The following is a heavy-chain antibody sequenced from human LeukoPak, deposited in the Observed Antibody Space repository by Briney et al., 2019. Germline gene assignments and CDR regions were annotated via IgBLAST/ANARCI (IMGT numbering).Heavy chain of an antibody. Sequence: PSETLSLTCTVSGGSISSSSYYWGWLRQPPGTGLEWLGSIYYSGSTYYNPSLKSRVTISVDTSKNQFSLKLSSVTAADTAVYYCARGDYYGSPKVVAAWGQGTLVTVSS. V-gene: IGHV4-39*07. J-gene: IGHJ5*02. CDR3: ARGDYYGSPKVVAA. D-gene: IGHD3-10*01. CDR2: IYYSGST. CDR1: GGSISSSSYY.